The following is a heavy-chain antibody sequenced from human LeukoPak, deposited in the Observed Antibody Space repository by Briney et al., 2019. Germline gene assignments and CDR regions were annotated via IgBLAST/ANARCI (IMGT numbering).Heavy chain of an antibody. J-gene: IGHJ4*02. D-gene: IGHD6-19*01. Sequence: PGGSLRLSCAVSGFTFSSYWMDWVRQAPGKGLVWVSRTSSDGSNTAYADSVKGRFTISRDNARNTLFLQMSSLRAEDTAVYYCAKRGDGGAWYDYWGQGTLVIVSS. CDR2: TSSDGSNT. CDR3: AKRGDGGAWYDY. CDR1: GFTFSSYW. V-gene: IGHV3-74*01.